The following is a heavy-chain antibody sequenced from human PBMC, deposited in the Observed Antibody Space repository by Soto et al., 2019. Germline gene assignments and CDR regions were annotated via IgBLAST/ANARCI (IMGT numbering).Heavy chain of an antibody. V-gene: IGHV1-18*01. CDR3: AREYCSGGSCYGTDY. J-gene: IGHJ4*02. CDR1: GYRFNTSG. CDR2: ISAKNDNA. D-gene: IGHD2-15*01. Sequence: QVQLVQSGAEVKKPGASVKVSCKASGYRFNTSGISWVRQAPGHGLEWMGWISAKNDNAKYAQNVQGRVTMTTDTSTNTGYMELRSLRSDDTAVYYCAREYCSGGSCYGTDYWGQGTLVTVSS.